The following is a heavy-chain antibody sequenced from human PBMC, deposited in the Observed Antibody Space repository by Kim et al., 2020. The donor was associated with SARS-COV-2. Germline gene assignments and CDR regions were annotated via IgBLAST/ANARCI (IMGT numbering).Heavy chain of an antibody. CDR2: ISYDGSNK. D-gene: IGHD1-1*01. V-gene: IGHV3-30*04. CDR3: AGGRNGDYLDY. CDR1: GFTFSSYA. Sequence: GGSLRLSCAASGFTFSSYAMHWVRQASGKGLEWVAVISYDGSNKYYADSVKGRFTISRDNSKNTLYLQMNSLRAEDTAVYYCAGGRNGDYLDYWGQGTLVTVSS. J-gene: IGHJ4*02.